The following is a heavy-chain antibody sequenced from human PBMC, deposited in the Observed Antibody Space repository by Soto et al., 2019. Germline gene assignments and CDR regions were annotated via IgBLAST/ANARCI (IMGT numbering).Heavy chain of an antibody. CDR1: GYTFTSYY. CDR2: INPSGGYT. CDR3: ARGVRRYYDSSGYYFFDY. Sequence: VASVKVSCKASGYTFTSYYMNWVRQAPGQGLEWLGIINPSGGYTTYAQRFLGRVTMTSDTSTSTVHMELGSLTSEDTAVYYCARGVRRYYDSSGYYFFDYWGQGTLVTVSS. J-gene: IGHJ4*02. V-gene: IGHV1-46*03. D-gene: IGHD3-22*01.